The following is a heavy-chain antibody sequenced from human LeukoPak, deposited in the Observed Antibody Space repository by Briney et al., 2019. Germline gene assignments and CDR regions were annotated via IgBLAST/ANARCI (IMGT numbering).Heavy chain of an antibody. J-gene: IGHJ4*02. CDR3: ARFRDYSYGSQHSFDY. CDR1: GYTFTSHY. CDR2: INPSGGST. V-gene: IGHV1-46*01. D-gene: IGHD5-18*01. Sequence: ASVKVSCKASGYTFTSHYMHWVRQAPGQGLEWMGIINPSGGSTSYAQKFQGRVTMTRDTSTSTVYMELSSLRSEDTAVYYCARFRDYSYGSQHSFDYWGQGTLVTVSS.